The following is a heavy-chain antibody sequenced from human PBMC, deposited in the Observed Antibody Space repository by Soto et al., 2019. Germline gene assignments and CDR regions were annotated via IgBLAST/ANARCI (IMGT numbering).Heavy chain of an antibody. D-gene: IGHD6-19*01. V-gene: IGHV3-7*01. Sequence: PGGSLRLSXTASGFAFSSYAMSWVRQRPGQGPEWVANIRQDGSEKSYVDSVKGRFTVSRDNVKNLLSLQMNSLRVEDTAVYFCAREVSSGWFIQHYYGMDVWGPGTPVTVSS. CDR3: AREVSSGWFIQHYYGMDV. J-gene: IGHJ6*02. CDR2: IRQDGSEK. CDR1: GFAFSSYA.